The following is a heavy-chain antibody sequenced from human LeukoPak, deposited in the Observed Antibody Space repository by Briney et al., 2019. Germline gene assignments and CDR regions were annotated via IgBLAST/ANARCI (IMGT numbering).Heavy chain of an antibody. CDR3: ARVAGNCGGDCYRLVY. Sequence: GASVKVSCKASGYTFTTYDINWVRQATGQGLEWMAWMNPNSGNTGYAQKFQGRVTMTRNTSMSTAYMELSSLRSEDTAVYYCARVAGNCGGDCYRLVYWGQGTLVTVAS. J-gene: IGHJ4*02. CDR1: GYTFTTYD. V-gene: IGHV1-8*01. CDR2: MNPNSGNT. D-gene: IGHD2-21*01.